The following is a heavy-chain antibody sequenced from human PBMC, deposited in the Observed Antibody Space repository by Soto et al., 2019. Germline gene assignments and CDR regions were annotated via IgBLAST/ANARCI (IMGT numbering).Heavy chain of an antibody. J-gene: IGHJ4*02. CDR2: ISGSSGNT. CDR1: GFIFSSYA. CDR3: AKNIGGKGNNYFET. V-gene: IGHV3-23*01. D-gene: IGHD2-15*01. Sequence: GGSLRLSCAASGFIFSSYAMTWVRQIPGKGLEWVSIISGSSGNTYYADSVKGRFTISRDNSKNTLYLQMNSLRAEGTALYYCAKNIGGKGNNYFETWGKGNLVTVSS.